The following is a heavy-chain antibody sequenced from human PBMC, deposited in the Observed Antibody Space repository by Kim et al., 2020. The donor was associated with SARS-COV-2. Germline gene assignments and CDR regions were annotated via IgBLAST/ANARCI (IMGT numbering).Heavy chain of an antibody. D-gene: IGHD6-25*01. J-gene: IGHJ2*01. Sequence: YAESVRGRFTVTRDDAKNSVILQMSSLRVEDTAIYYCARDPPGGFWYFDFWGRGTQVTVSS. V-gene: IGHV3-48*03. CDR3: ARDPPGGFWYFDF.